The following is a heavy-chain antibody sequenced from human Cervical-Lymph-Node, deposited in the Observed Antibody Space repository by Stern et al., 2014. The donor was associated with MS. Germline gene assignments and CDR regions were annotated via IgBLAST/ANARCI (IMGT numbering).Heavy chain of an antibody. V-gene: IGHV3-30*18. CDR2: ISYDGTHK. D-gene: IGHD4-23*01. Sequence: DQLVESGGGVVQPGTSLRLSCAASGFSFSDYGIHWVRQAPGKALEWVAVISYDGTHKYYADSVKGRVTISRDNAKNTLYLQMNSLRSDDTAVYYCAKDLGGNAFDYWGQGTLVSVSS. CDR3: AKDLGGNAFDY. CDR1: GFSFSDYG. J-gene: IGHJ4*02.